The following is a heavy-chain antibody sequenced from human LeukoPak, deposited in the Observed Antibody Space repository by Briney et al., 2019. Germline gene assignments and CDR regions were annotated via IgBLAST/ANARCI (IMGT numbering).Heavy chain of an antibody. CDR3: ARDDDRLDY. V-gene: IGHV3-21*01. CDR1: GFTFSSYS. Sequence: GGSLRLSCAASGFTFSSYSMNWVRQAPGKGLEWVSSISSSSSYTYYADSVKGRFAISRDNAKNSLYLQMNSLRAEDTAVYYCARDDDRLDYWGQGTLVTVSS. D-gene: IGHD1-1*01. J-gene: IGHJ4*02. CDR2: ISSSSSYT.